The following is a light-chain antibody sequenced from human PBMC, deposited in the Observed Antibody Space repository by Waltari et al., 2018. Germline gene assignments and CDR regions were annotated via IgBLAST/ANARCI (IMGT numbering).Light chain of an antibody. J-gene: IGKJ3*01. CDR3: QLLVNWPLFA. CDR1: QSVSRY. V-gene: IGKV3-11*01. CDR2: ERS. Sequence: EIVLTQSPATLSLSPGERATLSCRASQSVSRYLAWYQQKPGQAPRLLMYERSNRATGSPARCSGSGSATDFTLTIGSLGPEDFAVYYCQLLVNWPLFAFGPGTRVDV.